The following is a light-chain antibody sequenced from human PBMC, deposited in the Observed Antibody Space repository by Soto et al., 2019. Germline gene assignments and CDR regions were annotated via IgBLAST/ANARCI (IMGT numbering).Light chain of an antibody. Sequence: IQLTQSPSSLSASVGDRVAITCRASQGISSYLTWYQQKPGKAPKVLIYVASTLQSGVPPRFSGSGSGTDFTLTISSLQPEDSATYYCQQLNSFPITFGPGTRLEIK. CDR1: QGISSY. V-gene: IGKV1-9*01. CDR2: VAS. J-gene: IGKJ5*01. CDR3: QQLNSFPIT.